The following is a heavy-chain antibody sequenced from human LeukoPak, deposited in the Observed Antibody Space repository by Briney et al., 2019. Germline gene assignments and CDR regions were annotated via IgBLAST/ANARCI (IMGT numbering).Heavy chain of an antibody. CDR1: GYTFTSYD. CDR2: MNPNSGNT. V-gene: IGHV1-8*01. CDR3: AGGTRGYFDY. J-gene: IGHJ4*02. Sequence: GASVKVSCKASGYTFTSYDFNWVRQATGQRPEWMGWMNPNSGNTGYAQKFQGRVTMTRNTSISTAYMELSSLRSEDTAVYYCAGGTRGYFDYWGQGTLVTVSS.